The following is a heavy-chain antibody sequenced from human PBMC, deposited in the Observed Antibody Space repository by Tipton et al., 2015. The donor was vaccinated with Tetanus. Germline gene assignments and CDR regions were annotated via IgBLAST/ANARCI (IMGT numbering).Heavy chain of an antibody. CDR2: THHSGNT. CDR3: ARWGDASGSTNLYAFDI. J-gene: IGHJ3*02. V-gene: IGHV4-61*01. Sequence: GLVKPSEALSLSCTVSGGSISSGSYYWSWVRQPPGKGLEWIGYTHHSGNTNYNPSLSGRVTTSVDTSKNQFSLKMSSVTAADTAVYYCARWGDASGSTNLYAFDIWGQGTMVSVSS. D-gene: IGHD3-10*01. CDR1: GGSISSGSYY.